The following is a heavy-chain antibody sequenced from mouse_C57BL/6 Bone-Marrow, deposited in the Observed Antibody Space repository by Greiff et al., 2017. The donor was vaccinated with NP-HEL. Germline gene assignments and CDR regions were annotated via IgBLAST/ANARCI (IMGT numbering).Heavy chain of an antibody. Sequence: VHVKQSGAELVRPGASVKLSCTASGFNITDDYMHWVKQRPEQGLEWIGWIDPETGDTEYAAKFQGKATITADTSSNTAYLQLSSLTSEDTAVYYCTTPFVTTVVATVDYWGRGTTLTVSS. CDR3: TTPFVTTVVATVDY. CDR1: GFNITDDY. V-gene: IGHV14-4*01. J-gene: IGHJ2*01. D-gene: IGHD1-1*01. CDR2: IDPETGDT.